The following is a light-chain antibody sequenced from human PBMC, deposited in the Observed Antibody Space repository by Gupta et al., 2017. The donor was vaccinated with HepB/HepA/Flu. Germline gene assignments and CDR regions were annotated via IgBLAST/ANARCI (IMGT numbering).Light chain of an antibody. J-gene: IGLJ3*02. CDR3: QSFDKSMNSWV. Sequence: QSALTQPPSVSGAPGQRVTIFCTGSSSNIGATYAVHWYQQLPGTAPKLLIYANNNRPSGVPERFSASKSGTSASLAIIGLQTEDEADYYCQSFDKSMNSWVFGGGIKLTVL. CDR1: SSNIGATYA. CDR2: ANN. V-gene: IGLV1-40*01.